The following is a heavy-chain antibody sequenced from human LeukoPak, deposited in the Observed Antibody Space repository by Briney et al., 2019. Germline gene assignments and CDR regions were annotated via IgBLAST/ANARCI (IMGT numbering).Heavy chain of an antibody. CDR2: ISANGGST. CDR3: ARAMISGSEY. Sequence: GGSLRLSCSASGFTFSRYAMHWVRQAPGKGLEYVSAISANGGSTYYADPVKGRFTISRDNAKNTVYLQMNSLRAEDTAVYYCARAMISGSEYWGQGTLVTVSS. CDR1: GFTFSRYA. J-gene: IGHJ4*02. D-gene: IGHD3-22*01. V-gene: IGHV3-64*04.